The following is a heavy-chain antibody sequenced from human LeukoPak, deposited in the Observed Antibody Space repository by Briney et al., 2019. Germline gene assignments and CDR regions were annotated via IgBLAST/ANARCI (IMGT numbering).Heavy chain of an antibody. J-gene: IGHJ4*02. CDR1: GYTFTNYW. CDR3: ATSTYGSGAYVGFDS. V-gene: IGHV5-51*01. Sequence: GESLKISRRASGYTFTNYWIGWVRQMPGKGLEWMGIMYPGDSDTRYSPSFQGQVTLSADKSISTAYLQWSSLKASDTAIYYCATSTYGSGAYVGFDSWGRGTLVSVSS. CDR2: MYPGDSDT. D-gene: IGHD3-10*01.